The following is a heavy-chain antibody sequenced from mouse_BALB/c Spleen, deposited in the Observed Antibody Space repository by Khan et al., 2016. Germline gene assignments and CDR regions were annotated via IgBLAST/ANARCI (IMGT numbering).Heavy chain of an antibody. V-gene: IGHV14-1*02. CDR3: AGEIRYHTSRGFAY. CDR2: IDPENGNT. J-gene: IGHJ3*01. Sequence: VRLQQSGAELVRPGALVKLSCKASGFNIKDYYLHWVRQRPEKGLEWIGWIDPENGNTIYDPKFKGKASMTADTSSNTAYLQLSSLTSEDTADSYCAGEIRYHTSRGFAYWGQGTLVTVSA. CDR1: GFNIKDYY.